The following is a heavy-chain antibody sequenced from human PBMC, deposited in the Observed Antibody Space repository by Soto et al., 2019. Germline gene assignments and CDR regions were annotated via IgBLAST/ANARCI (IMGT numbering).Heavy chain of an antibody. V-gene: IGHV3-72*01. Sequence: PGGSLRLSCTASGFTLSDPYMDWVRQAPGKGLEWVARARNRANSYSTEYAASVKGRFTISRDDSKNSLYLQMNSLKTDDTAVYFCTSSRGDHRDFDYWGKGTLVTVSS. CDR2: ARNRANSYST. J-gene: IGHJ4*02. CDR1: GFTLSDPY. D-gene: IGHD2-21*02. CDR3: TSSRGDHRDFDY.